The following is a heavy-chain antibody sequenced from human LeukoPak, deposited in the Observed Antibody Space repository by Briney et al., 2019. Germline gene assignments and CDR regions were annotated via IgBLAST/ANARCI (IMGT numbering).Heavy chain of an antibody. V-gene: IGHV3-53*01. J-gene: IGHJ4*02. CDR1: GFTFSNNY. CDR3: AGGLYDSSGYYQYYFEY. CDR2: IYSGGTT. Sequence: GGSLRLSCAASGFTFSNNYMSWVRQAPGKGLEWVSVIYSGGTTYYADSVKGRFTISRDNSKNTLYLQMKSLRAEDTAVYYCAGGLYDSSGYYQYYFEYWGQGTLVTVSS. D-gene: IGHD3-22*01.